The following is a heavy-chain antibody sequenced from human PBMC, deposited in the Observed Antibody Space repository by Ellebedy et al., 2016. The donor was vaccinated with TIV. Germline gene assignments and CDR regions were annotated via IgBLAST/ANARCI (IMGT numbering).Heavy chain of an antibody. CDR1: GYTFTSYG. D-gene: IGHD3-3*01. CDR3: ARDRRRIVRFLEWFGDRYYGMDV. J-gene: IGHJ6*02. Sequence: AASVEVSCKASGYTFTSYGISWVRQAPGQGLEWMGWISAYNGNTNYAQKLQGRVTMTTDTSTSTAYMELRSLRSDDTAVYYCARDRRRIVRFLEWFGDRYYGMDVWGQGTTVTVSS. V-gene: IGHV1-18*01. CDR2: ISAYNGNT.